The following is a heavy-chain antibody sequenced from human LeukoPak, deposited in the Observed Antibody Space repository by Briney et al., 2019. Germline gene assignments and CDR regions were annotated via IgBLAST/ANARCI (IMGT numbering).Heavy chain of an antibody. CDR1: GFSFSSYW. Sequence: GGSLRLSCEGSGFSFSSYWMHWVRQAPGKGLVWVSRINSDGINTSYADFVKGRFTISRDNAKNTLNLQMNSLRAEDTAVYYCARDLGQYYDTSDNWFDPWGQGTLVTVSS. J-gene: IGHJ5*02. CDR3: ARDLGQYYDTSDNWFDP. V-gene: IGHV3-74*01. CDR2: INSDGINT. D-gene: IGHD3-22*01.